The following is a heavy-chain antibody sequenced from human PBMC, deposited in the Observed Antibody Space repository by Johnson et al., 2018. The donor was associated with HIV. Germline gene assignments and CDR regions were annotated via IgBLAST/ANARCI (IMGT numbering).Heavy chain of an antibody. V-gene: IGHV3-30*18. CDR2: ISYDGSNK. J-gene: IGHJ3*02. D-gene: IGHD6-19*01. CDR1: GFTFSSYG. Sequence: QMLLVESGGGVVQPGGPLRLSCAASGFTFSSYGMHWVRQAPGKGLEWVAVISYDGSNKYFAASVKGRFTISRDNSKNTLYLQMNSLRAEDTAVYYCAKGGSGTTRIRAQKGAFDIWGQGTMVTVSS. CDR3: AKGGSGTTRIRAQKGAFDI.